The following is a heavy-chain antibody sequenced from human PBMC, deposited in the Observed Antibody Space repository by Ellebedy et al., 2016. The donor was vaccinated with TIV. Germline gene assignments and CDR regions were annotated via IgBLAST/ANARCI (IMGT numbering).Heavy chain of an antibody. V-gene: IGHV3-15*01. CDR2: IKSKTDGGTT. Sequence: GESLKISCAASGFTFSNAWMSWVRQAPGKGLEWVGRIKSKTDGGTTDYAAPVKGRFPISRHDSKNTLYLQMNSLNTEDTAVYYCTRDSYCSGGSCYEGPGYYYYGMYVWGQGTTVTVSS. CDR1: GFTFSNAW. CDR3: TRDSYCSGGSCYEGPGYYYYGMYV. D-gene: IGHD2-15*01. J-gene: IGHJ6*02.